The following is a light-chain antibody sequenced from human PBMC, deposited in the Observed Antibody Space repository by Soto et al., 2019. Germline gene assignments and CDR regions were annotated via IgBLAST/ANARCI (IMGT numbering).Light chain of an antibody. J-gene: IGKJ1*01. CDR2: GAS. V-gene: IGKV3-15*01. Sequence: IGMTQCQASLSVWPRGRATLSCRASQSISGTLAWYQQKPGQAPRLLIHGASTRAPGFPARFSGSGSGTDFTLTISSLQSEDFAVYYCQQYNDWPWTFAQGTKVDIK. CDR1: QSISGT. CDR3: QQYNDWPWT.